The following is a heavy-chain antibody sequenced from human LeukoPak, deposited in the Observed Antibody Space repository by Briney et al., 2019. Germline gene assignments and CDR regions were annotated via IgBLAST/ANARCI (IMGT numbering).Heavy chain of an antibody. CDR3: ARDGYYDSSGYSNDAFDI. CDR2: INPSGGST. CDR1: GYTFTSYG. V-gene: IGHV1-46*01. D-gene: IGHD3-22*01. J-gene: IGHJ3*02. Sequence: ASVKVSCKASGYTFTSYGISWVRQAPGQGLEWMGIINPSGGSTSYAQKFQGRVTMTRDTSTSTVYMELSSLRSEDTAVYYCARDGYYDSSGYSNDAFDIWGQGTMVTVSS.